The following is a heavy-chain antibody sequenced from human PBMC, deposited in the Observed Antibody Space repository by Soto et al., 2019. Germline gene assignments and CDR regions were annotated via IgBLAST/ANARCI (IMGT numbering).Heavy chain of an antibody. CDR2: ITHSACT. D-gene: IGHD3-22*01. CDR3: ARRENYYDSSGDGGANWFDP. V-gene: IGHV4-34*01. Sequence: PSETLSLTCAVYGRSFTGYYWSWIRQPPGKGLEWIGEITHSACTNYNLSLQSRVTISVDTSKNQFFLKLSAVTAADTAVYYCARRENYYDSSGDGGANWFDPWGQGTLVNVS. J-gene: IGHJ5*02. CDR1: GRSFTGYY.